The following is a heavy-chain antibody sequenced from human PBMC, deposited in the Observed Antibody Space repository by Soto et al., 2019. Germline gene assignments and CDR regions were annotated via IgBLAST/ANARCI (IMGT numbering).Heavy chain of an antibody. CDR2: INHSGST. D-gene: IGHD6-6*01. CDR1: GGSFSGYY. V-gene: IGHV4-34*01. CDR3: ARDRGAARPLYYYYGMDV. J-gene: IGHJ6*02. Sequence: LSLTCAVYGGSFSGYYWSWIRQPPGKGLEWIGEINHSGSTNYNPSLKSRVTISVDTSKNQFSLKLSSVTAADTAVYYCARDRGAARPLYYYYGMDVWGQGTTVTVSS.